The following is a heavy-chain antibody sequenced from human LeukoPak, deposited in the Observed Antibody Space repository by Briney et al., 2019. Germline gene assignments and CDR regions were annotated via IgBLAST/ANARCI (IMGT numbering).Heavy chain of an antibody. Sequence: ASVKVSCKASGYTFTGYYMHWVRQAPGQGLEWMGWINPNSGGTNYAQKFQGRVTMTRDTSISTAYMELSRLRSDDTAVYYCARARGGRGYSYGYPYWGQGTLVTVSS. V-gene: IGHV1-2*02. J-gene: IGHJ4*02. CDR2: INPNSGGT. CDR3: ARARGGRGYSYGYPY. CDR1: GYTFTGYY. D-gene: IGHD5-18*01.